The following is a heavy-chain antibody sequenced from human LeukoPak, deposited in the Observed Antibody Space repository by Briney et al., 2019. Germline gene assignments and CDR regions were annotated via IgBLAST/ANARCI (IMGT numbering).Heavy chain of an antibody. V-gene: IGHV4-39*01. D-gene: IGHD6-19*01. CDR1: GGSISSSSYY. Sequence: SETLSLTCTVSGGSISSSSYYWGCIRQPPGKGLEWIGSIYYSGSTYYNPSLKSRVTISVDTSKNQFSLKLSSVTAADTAVYYCARHHVRQWLVLRLGACDIWGQGTMVTVSS. CDR3: ARHHVRQWLVLRLGACDI. CDR2: IYYSGST. J-gene: IGHJ3*02.